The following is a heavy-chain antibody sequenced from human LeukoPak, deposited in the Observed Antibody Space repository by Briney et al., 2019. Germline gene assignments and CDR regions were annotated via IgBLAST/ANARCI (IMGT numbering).Heavy chain of an antibody. Sequence: SETLSLTCTVSGGSISSYYWSWIRQPPGKGLEWIGYIYYSGSTNYNPSLKSRVTISVDTSKNQFSLELSSVTAADTAVYYCARGTYYYDSSGSDAFDIWGQGTMVTVSS. CDR3: ARGTYYYDSSGSDAFDI. D-gene: IGHD3-22*01. CDR2: IYYSGST. V-gene: IGHV4-59*01. J-gene: IGHJ3*02. CDR1: GGSISSYY.